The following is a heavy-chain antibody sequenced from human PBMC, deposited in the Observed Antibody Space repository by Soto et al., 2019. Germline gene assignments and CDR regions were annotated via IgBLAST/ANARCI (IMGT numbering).Heavy chain of an antibody. CDR3: ARQLIMGYYYVDV. V-gene: IGHV4-39*01. CDR1: GGSISSSSYY. CDR2: IYYSGNT. Sequence: QMQLQASGPGLVKPSETLSLACTVSGGSISSSSYYWGWIRQPPGKGLEWIASIYYSGNTYYNPSLKSRVTLSVDTSKNLFSLKLSSMTAADTAVSYCARQLIMGYYYVDVWGKGTTVTVSS. D-gene: IGHD3-16*01. J-gene: IGHJ6*03.